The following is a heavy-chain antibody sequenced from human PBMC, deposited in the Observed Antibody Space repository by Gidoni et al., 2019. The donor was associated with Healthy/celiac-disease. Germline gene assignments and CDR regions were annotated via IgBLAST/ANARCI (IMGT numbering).Heavy chain of an antibody. J-gene: IGHJ4*02. CDR3: ASYWNYVDY. Sequence: QLQLQESGPGLVKPSETLSPTCTVPGGSISSSSYYWGWLRQPPGKGLEWFGSIYYSGSTYYNPSLKSRVTISVDTSKNQFSLKLSSVTAADTAVYYCASYWNYVDYWGQGTLVTVSS. D-gene: IGHD1-1*01. CDR2: IYYSGST. V-gene: IGHV4-39*01. CDR1: GGSISSSSYY.